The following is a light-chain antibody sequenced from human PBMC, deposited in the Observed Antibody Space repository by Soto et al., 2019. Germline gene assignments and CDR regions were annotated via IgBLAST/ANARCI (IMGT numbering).Light chain of an antibody. V-gene: IGKV1-39*01. CDR3: QQSYSTPLT. CDR1: QSIRSC. CDR2: AAS. J-gene: IGKJ4*01. Sequence: DIQMTQSPSSLSASIRDRVTITCRASQSIRSCLNWYQQKPGKAPKLLIYAASSLHSGVPSRFNGSGTETDFTLTISSLQPEDFATYYCQQSYSTPLTFGGGTKVEIK.